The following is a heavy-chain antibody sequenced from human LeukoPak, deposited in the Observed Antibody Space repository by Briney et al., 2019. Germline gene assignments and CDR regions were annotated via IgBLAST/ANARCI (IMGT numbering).Heavy chain of an antibody. Sequence: GGSLRLSCAASGCTFSSYAMHWVRQAPGKGLEWVAVISYDGSNKYYADSVKGRFTISRDNSKNTLYLQMNSLRAEDTAVYYCARDYYGLNWFDPWGQGTLATVSS. CDR2: ISYDGSNK. D-gene: IGHD3-10*01. CDR1: GCTFSSYA. V-gene: IGHV3-30*04. J-gene: IGHJ5*02. CDR3: ARDYYGLNWFDP.